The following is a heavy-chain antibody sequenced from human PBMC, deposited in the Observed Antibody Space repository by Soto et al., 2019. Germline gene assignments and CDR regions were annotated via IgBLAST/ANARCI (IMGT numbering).Heavy chain of an antibody. D-gene: IGHD3-16*01. Sequence: GASVKVSCKASGYTFTSYGISWVRQAPGQGLEWMGWISAYNGNTNYAQKLQGRVTMTTDTSTSTAYMELRSLRSDDTAVYYCASGTHYGTNPDAFDIWGQGTMVTVSS. V-gene: IGHV1-18*01. CDR3: ASGTHYGTNPDAFDI. J-gene: IGHJ3*02. CDR2: ISAYNGNT. CDR1: GYTFTSYG.